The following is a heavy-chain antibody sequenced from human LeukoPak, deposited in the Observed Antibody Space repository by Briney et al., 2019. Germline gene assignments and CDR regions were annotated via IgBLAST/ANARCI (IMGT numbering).Heavy chain of an antibody. Sequence: PTGGSLRLSCAASGFTFSSYAMNWVRQAPGKGLEWVSAISGSGAGTYYADSVKGRFTISRDNSKNKLYLQMNSLRAEDTAVYYCAKEVSRVTTFYFDYWGQGTLVTVSS. CDR2: ISGSGAGT. CDR3: AKEVSRVTTFYFDY. V-gene: IGHV3-23*01. D-gene: IGHD4-17*01. J-gene: IGHJ4*02. CDR1: GFTFSSYA.